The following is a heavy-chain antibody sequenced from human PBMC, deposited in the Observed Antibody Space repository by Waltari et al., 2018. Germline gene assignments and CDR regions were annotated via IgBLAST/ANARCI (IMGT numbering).Heavy chain of an antibody. CDR3: ARDDVDSSAFGGF. J-gene: IGHJ4*02. V-gene: IGHV1-18*01. D-gene: IGHD3-16*01. Sequence: QLVQSGPEVKKPGDSVKVSCKGSGYIFSNYGGTWVRQAPGQGLEWMGWISGYNGDAKYEEKFEGRVTMTRDTSTSTAYMEIRGLRSDDTALYFCARDDVDSSAFGGFWGQGTQVTVSS. CDR1: GYIFSNYG. CDR2: ISGYNGDA.